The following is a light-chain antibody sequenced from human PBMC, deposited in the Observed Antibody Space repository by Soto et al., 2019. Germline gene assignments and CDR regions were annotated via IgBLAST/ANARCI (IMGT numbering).Light chain of an antibody. CDR1: QGISRW. V-gene: IGKV1D-12*01. J-gene: IGKJ4*01. Sequence: DIPVTQSPSSVSASVGDRVTITCRASQGISRWLAWYQQKPGMAPKLLIYAASTLDSGVPSRFSGSGSGTDFSLTISSLQPTDVATYYCQQANSFPLTFGGGTRVEIK. CDR3: QQANSFPLT. CDR2: AAS.